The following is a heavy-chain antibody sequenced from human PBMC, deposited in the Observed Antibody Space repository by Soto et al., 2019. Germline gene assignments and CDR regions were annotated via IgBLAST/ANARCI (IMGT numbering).Heavy chain of an antibody. Sequence: QVQLQESGPGLAKPSQTMSLTCTVYGGSISSGDYYWSWIRQHPEKGLEWIGYIYYSGSTYYNPSLKSRVTISVDTSKNQFSLKLSSVTAADTAVYYCARWWSGSRQGFDPWGQGTLVTVSS. D-gene: IGHD3-3*01. CDR2: IYYSGST. J-gene: IGHJ5*02. CDR3: ARWWSGSRQGFDP. V-gene: IGHV4-31*03. CDR1: GGSISSGDYY.